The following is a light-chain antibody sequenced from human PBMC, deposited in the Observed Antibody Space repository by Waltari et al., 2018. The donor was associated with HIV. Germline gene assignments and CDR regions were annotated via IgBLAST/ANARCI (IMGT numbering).Light chain of an antibody. CDR3: QSYDNTLSGSRV. Sequence: SVLMQPPSVSGAPGQRVTISCTGNTSNIGSNPYVHWYQHFQGTAPKLLIYGDSIRPSGVPDRFSGSKAGTSASLAITGLQAEDEGYYYCQSYDNTLSGSRVFGGGTKVTVL. CDR2: GDS. CDR1: TSNIGSNPY. J-gene: IGLJ3*02. V-gene: IGLV1-40*01.